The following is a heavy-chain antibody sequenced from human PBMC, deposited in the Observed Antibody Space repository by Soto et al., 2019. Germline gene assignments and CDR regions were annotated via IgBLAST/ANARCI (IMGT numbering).Heavy chain of an antibody. CDR3: ARDIGQHPIMMSYYYGMDA. D-gene: IGHD2-15*01. V-gene: IGHV1-3*01. Sequence: QVQLVQSGAEVKKPGASVKVSCKASGYSFNTYAMHWVRQAPGQRLEWLAWINAGNVNTKYSQKFQGRLTVTRDTSMSTAYMELSSLTYEYTTVYYCARDIGQHPIMMSYYYGMDAYGQGTTFTVSS. CDR1: GYSFNTYA. J-gene: IGHJ6*02. CDR2: INAGNVNT.